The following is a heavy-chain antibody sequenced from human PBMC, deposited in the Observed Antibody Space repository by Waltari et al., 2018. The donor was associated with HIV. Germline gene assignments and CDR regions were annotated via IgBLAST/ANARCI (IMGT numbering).Heavy chain of an antibody. CDR1: GFTFSSYG. D-gene: IGHD4-4*01. CDR2: IRYDGSNK. Sequence: QVQLVESGGGVVQPGGSLRLSCAASGFTFSSYGMHWVRQAPGKGLEWVAFIRYDGSNKYYADSVKGRFTISRDNSKNTLYLQMNSLRAEDTAVYYCAKDPPSTVTTLRYYYGMDVWGQGTTVTVSS. V-gene: IGHV3-30*02. J-gene: IGHJ6*02. CDR3: AKDPPSTVTTLRYYYGMDV.